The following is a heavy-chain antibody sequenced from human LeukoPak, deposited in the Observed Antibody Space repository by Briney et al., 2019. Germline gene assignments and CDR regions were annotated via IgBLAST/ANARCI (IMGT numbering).Heavy chain of an antibody. D-gene: IGHD2-15*01. Sequence: SETLSLTCAVSGYSITSGYYWGWIRQPPGKGLEWIGNIYYSGSTYYNPSLKSRVSISVDTSKNQFSLKLNSVTAADTAVYYCARADCSGGNCYLGLHFDYWGQGTLVTVSS. CDR3: ARADCSGGNCYLGLHFDY. V-gene: IGHV4-38-2*01. CDR1: GYSITSGYY. CDR2: IYYSGST. J-gene: IGHJ4*02.